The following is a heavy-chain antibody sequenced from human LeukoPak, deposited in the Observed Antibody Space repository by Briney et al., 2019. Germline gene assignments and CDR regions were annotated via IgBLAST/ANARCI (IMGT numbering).Heavy chain of an antibody. Sequence: GGSLRLSCVGSGFTFRSHAMSWVRQAPEKGLEFVSGIYENGGTTYYADSVKGRFSISRDNSKNTLYLQMDSLRAEDTAVYYCAKEWDTAMVIDYWGQGTLVTVSS. CDR3: AKEWDTAMVIDY. J-gene: IGHJ4*02. CDR1: GFTFRSHA. D-gene: IGHD5-18*01. CDR2: IYENGGTT. V-gene: IGHV3-23*01.